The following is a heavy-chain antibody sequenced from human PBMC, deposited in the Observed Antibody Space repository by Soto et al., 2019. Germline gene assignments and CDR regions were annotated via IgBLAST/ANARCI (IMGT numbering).Heavy chain of an antibody. J-gene: IGHJ4*02. V-gene: IGHV4-39*01. Sequence: PSEILSLTCSVSGDSINSDKYYWGWIRQPPGKGLEWIGSIYYRGNTYYNPSLQTRVTISLDKSKSQFSLKLNSVTAADSAVYFCARLEGLATISYYFDFWRQGALVTVSS. D-gene: IGHD3-9*01. CDR3: ARLEGLATISYYFDF. CDR2: IYYRGNT. CDR1: GDSINSDKYY.